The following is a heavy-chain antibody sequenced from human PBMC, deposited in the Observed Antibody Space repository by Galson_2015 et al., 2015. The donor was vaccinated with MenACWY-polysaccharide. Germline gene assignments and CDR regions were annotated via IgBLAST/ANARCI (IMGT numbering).Heavy chain of an antibody. Sequence: SLRLSCAASGITFSRYWMHWVRQAPGKGLVWVSRIKSDGSSTTYADSVKGRFTISRDNAKNTLYLQMNSLRAEDTAVYYCARDGWNSNYGMDVWGQGTTVTVSS. J-gene: IGHJ6*02. V-gene: IGHV3-74*01. CDR2: IKSDGSST. CDR1: GITFSRYW. CDR3: ARDGWNSNYGMDV. D-gene: IGHD1-7*01.